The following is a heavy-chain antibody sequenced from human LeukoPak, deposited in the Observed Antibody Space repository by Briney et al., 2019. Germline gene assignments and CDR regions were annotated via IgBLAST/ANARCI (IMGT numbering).Heavy chain of an antibody. CDR2: IYPGDSDT. CDR1: GYSFNNYW. V-gene: IGHV5-51*01. CDR3: ARQVRRIVGATGHYYYGMDV. J-gene: IGHJ6*02. D-gene: IGHD1-26*01. Sequence: GESLKISCKGSGYSFNNYWIGWVRQMPGEGLEWMGIIYPGDSDTRYSPSFQGQVTISADKSISTAYLQWSSLKASDTAMYYCARQVRRIVGATGHYYYGMDVWGQGTTVTVSS.